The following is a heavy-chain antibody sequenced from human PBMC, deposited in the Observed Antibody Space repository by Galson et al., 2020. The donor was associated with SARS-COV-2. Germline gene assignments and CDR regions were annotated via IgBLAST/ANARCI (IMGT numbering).Heavy chain of an antibody. CDR3: ARDGCSSTSCPEDYYYYYYMDV. CDR1: GYTFTSYG. D-gene: IGHD2-2*01. J-gene: IGHJ6*03. CDR2: ISAYNGNT. Sequence: ASVKVSCKASGYTFTSYGISWVRQAPGQGLEWMGWISAYNGNTNYAQKLQGRVTMTTDTSTSTAYMELRSLRSGDTAVYYCARDGCSSTSCPEDYYYYYYMDVWGKGTTVTVSS. V-gene: IGHV1-18*01.